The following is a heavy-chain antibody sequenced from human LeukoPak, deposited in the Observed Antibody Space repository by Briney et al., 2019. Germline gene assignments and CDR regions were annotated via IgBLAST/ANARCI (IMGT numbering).Heavy chain of an antibody. D-gene: IGHD3-22*01. Sequence: PSETLSLTCAVYGESLSGYYWGWIRQPPGQGLEWIGEINHSGSTNYNPSLKSRVTISVDTSKNQFSLKLSSVTAADTAVYYCARDPIRITMIVVPRWAFDIWGQGTMVTVSS. CDR2: INHSGST. J-gene: IGHJ3*02. CDR3: ARDPIRITMIVVPRWAFDI. V-gene: IGHV4-34*01. CDR1: GESLSGYY.